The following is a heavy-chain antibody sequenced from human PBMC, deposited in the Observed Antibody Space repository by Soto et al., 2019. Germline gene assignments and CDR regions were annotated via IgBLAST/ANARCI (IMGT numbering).Heavy chain of an antibody. CDR1: GFTISNYW. V-gene: IGHV3-74*01. D-gene: IGHD3-10*01. CDR3: ARGAADRAYYYYGLDV. Sequence: GGSLRLSCAASGFTISNYWMHWVRQVPGKGLVCVSRINSNGRSTNYADSVKGRFTISRDNATNTLHLQMDSLRAEDTAMYFCARGAADRAYYYYGLDVWGLGTTVTVSS. CDR2: INSNGRST. J-gene: IGHJ6*02.